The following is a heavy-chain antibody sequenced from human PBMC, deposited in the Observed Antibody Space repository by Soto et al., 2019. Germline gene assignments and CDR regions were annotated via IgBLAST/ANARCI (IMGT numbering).Heavy chain of an antibody. D-gene: IGHD6-6*01. V-gene: IGHV1-18*01. J-gene: IGHJ6*02. CDR2: ISAYIGNT. Sequence: ASVKVCCKASGYTFTSCGRSWLRQAPGQGVEWMGWISAYIGNTNYAQKLQGRVTMTTDTSTSTAYMELRSLRSDDTAVYYCARAGVYSSSLFPTRTKPQTDYYYYGMDVWGQGTTVTVSS. CDR3: ARAGVYSSSLFPTRTKPQTDYYYYGMDV. CDR1: GYTFTSCG.